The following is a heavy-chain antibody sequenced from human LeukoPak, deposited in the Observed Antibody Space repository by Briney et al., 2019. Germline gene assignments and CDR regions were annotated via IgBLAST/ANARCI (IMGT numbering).Heavy chain of an antibody. V-gene: IGHV3-20*04. CDR2: IKWNGGST. D-gene: IGHD3-3*01. CDR3: ARDERLLSFLK. Sequence: GGSLRLSCAASGFTFDDYGMSWVRQAPGKGLEWVSSIKWNGGSTGYADSVKGRFTISRDNAKNSLYLQMNSLRAEDTSLYYCARDERLLSFLKWGQGTLVTVSS. CDR1: GFTFDDYG. J-gene: IGHJ4*02.